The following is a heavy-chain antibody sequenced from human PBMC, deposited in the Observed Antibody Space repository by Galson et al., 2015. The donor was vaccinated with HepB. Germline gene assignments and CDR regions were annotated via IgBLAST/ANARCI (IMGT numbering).Heavy chain of an antibody. D-gene: IGHD3-22*01. CDR2: ISAYNGNT. CDR1: GYTFTSYG. Sequence: SVKVSCKASGYTFTSYGISWVRQAPGQGLEWMGWISAYNGNTNYAQKLQGRVTMTTDTSTSTAYMELRSLRSDDTAVYYCARGIYYYDSSGYNPDFDYWGQGTLVTVSS. V-gene: IGHV1-18*04. J-gene: IGHJ4*02. CDR3: ARGIYYYDSSGYNPDFDY.